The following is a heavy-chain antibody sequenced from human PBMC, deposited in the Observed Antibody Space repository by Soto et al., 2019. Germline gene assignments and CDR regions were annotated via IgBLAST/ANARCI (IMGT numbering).Heavy chain of an antibody. V-gene: IGHV2-5*02. CDR2: LYWDADK. J-gene: IGHJ5*02. CDR1: GLSLSTSGEA. D-gene: IGHD3-10*01. Sequence: QITLKESGPTLVKPTQTLTLTCTFSGLSLSTSGEAVGWIRQPPGKDLEWLALLYWDADKRYNPTLKTRLAIPNDTPKTHVVPTLTYTAPVATATYYCALYVSTSPAACFDPWCQGILVSVSS. CDR3: ALYVSTSPAACFDP.